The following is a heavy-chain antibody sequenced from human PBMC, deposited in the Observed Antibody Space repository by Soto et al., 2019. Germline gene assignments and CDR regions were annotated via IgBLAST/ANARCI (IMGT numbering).Heavy chain of an antibody. Sequence: PWETLSLTCTISGDFIIRFYCSWIRQPPGKGLEWLGYISYSGSTNYSPALRSRVTISADTSKNQFSLKLNAVTAADTAVYYCARDDSTGGFDFWGQGALVTVS. D-gene: IGHD6-19*01. J-gene: IGHJ4*02. CDR1: GDFIIRFY. V-gene: IGHV4-59*01. CDR3: ARDDSTGGFDF. CDR2: ISYSGST.